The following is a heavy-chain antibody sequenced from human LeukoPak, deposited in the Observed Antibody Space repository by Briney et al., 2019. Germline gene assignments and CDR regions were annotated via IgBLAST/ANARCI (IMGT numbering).Heavy chain of an antibody. Sequence: GESLKISCKVSGNRFTSYWIAWVRQMPGKGLEWMGIIYPGESETRYSPSFQGHITISADKPISTAYLQWSSQKASDTAMYYCARPVGATTNDAFDIWGQGTMVTVSS. J-gene: IGHJ3*02. CDR2: IYPGESET. CDR1: GNRFTSYW. D-gene: IGHD1-26*01. V-gene: IGHV5-51*04. CDR3: ARPVGATTNDAFDI.